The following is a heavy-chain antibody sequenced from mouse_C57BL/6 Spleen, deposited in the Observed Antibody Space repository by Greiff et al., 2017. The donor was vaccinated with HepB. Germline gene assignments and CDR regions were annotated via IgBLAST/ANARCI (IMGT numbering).Heavy chain of an antibody. V-gene: IGHV1-64*01. D-gene: IGHD2-5*01. CDR3: AGYSNYLYYFDY. Sequence: QVHVKQPGAELVKPGASVKLSCKASGYTFTSYWMHWVKQRPGQGLEWIGMIHPNSGSTNYNEKFKSKATLTVDKSSSTAYMQLSSLTSEDSAVYYCAGYSNYLYYFDYWGQGTTLTVSS. CDR1: GYTFTSYW. J-gene: IGHJ2*01. CDR2: IHPNSGST.